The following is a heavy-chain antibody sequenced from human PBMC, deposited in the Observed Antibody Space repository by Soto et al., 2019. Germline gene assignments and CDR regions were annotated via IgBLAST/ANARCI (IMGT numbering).Heavy chain of an antibody. CDR1: GDSFNTFA. Sequence: QVQLVQSGAEVKKPGSSVKLSCKASGDSFNTFAVTWVRQAPGQGLEWMGGIIPNFDTPNYAQKFQGRVTIIADKSTSTPYMELSSLRSEDTAVYYCARPYYDSSGYYLWYFDYWGLGTLVTVSS. D-gene: IGHD3-22*01. CDR3: ARPYYDSSGYYLWYFDY. V-gene: IGHV1-69*06. J-gene: IGHJ4*02. CDR2: IIPNFDTP.